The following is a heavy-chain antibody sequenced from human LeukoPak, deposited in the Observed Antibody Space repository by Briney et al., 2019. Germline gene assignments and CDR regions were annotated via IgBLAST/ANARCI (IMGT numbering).Heavy chain of an antibody. CDR1: GFTFSSYA. Sequence: GGSLRLSCAASGFTFSSYAMHWVHQAPGKGLEWVAIISSDGSDTYYTDSVKGRFTISRDNSKNTLYLQMNSLRADDTAVYYCASARVVEVLATPTALDYWGQGTLVTVSS. CDR3: ASARVVEVLATPTALDY. J-gene: IGHJ4*02. D-gene: IGHD2-2*01. V-gene: IGHV3-30-3*01. CDR2: ISSDGSDT.